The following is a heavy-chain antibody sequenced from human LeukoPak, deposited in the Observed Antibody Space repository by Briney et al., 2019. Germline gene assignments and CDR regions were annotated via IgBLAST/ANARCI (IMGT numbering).Heavy chain of an antibody. V-gene: IGHV3-9*01. CDR2: ISWNSGSV. CDR3: ARDGCSSTMCEYYFDY. CDR1: GFRFDEYA. J-gene: IGHJ4*02. Sequence: GGSLRLSCAASGFRFDEYAMPWVRLPPGKGLEWVAGISWNSGSVGYADSVKGRFTISRDNAKNSLYLQMNSLKTEDTAVYYCARDGCSSTMCEYYFDYWGQGTLVTVSS. D-gene: IGHD2-2*01.